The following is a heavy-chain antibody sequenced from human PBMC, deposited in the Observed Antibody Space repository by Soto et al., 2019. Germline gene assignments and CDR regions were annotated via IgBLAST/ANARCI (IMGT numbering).Heavy chain of an antibody. CDR1: GFTFSSYS. J-gene: IGHJ4*02. V-gene: IGHV3-21*01. D-gene: IGHD3-22*01. CDR3: ARGTNYYDSSVYYGY. CDR2: ISSSSTYI. Sequence: GGSLRLSCAASGFTFSSYSMNWVRQAPGKGLQWVSSISSSSTYIYYADSVKVRFTISRDNAKNSLYLQMNSLRAEDTAVYYCARGTNYYDSSVYYGYWGQGTLGTVSS.